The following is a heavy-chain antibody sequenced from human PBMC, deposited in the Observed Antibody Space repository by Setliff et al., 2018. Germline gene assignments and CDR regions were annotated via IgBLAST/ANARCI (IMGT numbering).Heavy chain of an antibody. CDR1: GYTFSNYG. CDR3: ARAPGTVVVPASRSAFDI. CDR2: ISAYNGYI. V-gene: IGHV1-18*01. D-gene: IGHD2-2*01. J-gene: IGHJ3*02. Sequence: ASVKVPCKASGYTFSNYGISWVRQAPGQGLEWMGWISAYNGYIIYAQKLQGRVTMTTDTSTSTAYMEVRSLRSDDTAVYYCARAPGTVVVPASRSAFDIWGQGTMVTVSS.